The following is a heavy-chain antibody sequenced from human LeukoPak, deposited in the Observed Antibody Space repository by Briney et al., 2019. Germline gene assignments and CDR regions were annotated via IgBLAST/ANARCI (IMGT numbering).Heavy chain of an antibody. CDR2: ISYDGSNK. V-gene: IGHV3-30*04. CDR1: GFTFSSYA. J-gene: IGHJ3*02. Sequence: GGSLRLSCAASGFTFSSYAMHWVRQAPGKGLEWVAVISYDGSNKYYADSVKGRFTISRDNSKNTLYLQMNSLRAEDTAVYYCARGGQYEDAFDIWGQGTMVTVSS. D-gene: IGHD2-2*01. CDR3: ARGGQYEDAFDI.